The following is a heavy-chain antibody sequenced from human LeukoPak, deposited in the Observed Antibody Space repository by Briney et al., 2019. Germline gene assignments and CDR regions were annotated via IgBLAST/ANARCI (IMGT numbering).Heavy chain of an antibody. CDR2: ISWNSGSI. D-gene: IGHD3-10*01. J-gene: IGHJ4*02. Sequence: GGSLRLSCAASGFTFDDYAMHWVRQAPGKGLEWVSGISWNSGSIGYADSVKGRFTISRDNAKNSLYLQMNSLRAEDTALYYCAKDGIYGSGSYPYYFDYWGQGTLVTVSS. V-gene: IGHV3-9*01. CDR3: AKDGIYGSGSYPYYFDY. CDR1: GFTFDDYA.